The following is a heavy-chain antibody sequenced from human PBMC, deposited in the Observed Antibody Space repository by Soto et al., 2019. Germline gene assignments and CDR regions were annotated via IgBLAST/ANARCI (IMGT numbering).Heavy chain of an antibody. V-gene: IGHV4-31*03. D-gene: IGHD3-10*01. CDR3: ARSLNRLSVWFGESHFDY. J-gene: IGHJ4*02. CDR2: IYYSGSR. CDR1: GGSISSGGYY. Sequence: QVQLQESGPGLVKPSQTLSLTCTVSGGSISSGGYYWSWIRQHPGKGLEWIGYIYYSGSRYYNPYLRSRVTISVDTSKNQFSLKLSSVTAADTAVYYCARSLNRLSVWFGESHFDYWGKGTLVTVSS.